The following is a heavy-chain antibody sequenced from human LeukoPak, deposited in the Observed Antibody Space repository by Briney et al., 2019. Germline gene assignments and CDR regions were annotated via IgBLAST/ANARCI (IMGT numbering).Heavy chain of an antibody. CDR1: GGTFSSYA. CDR3: ASSGGYNWNWYFDL. V-gene: IGHV1-69*13. D-gene: IGHD5-24*01. J-gene: IGHJ2*01. CDR2: IIPIFGTA. Sequence: GASVKVSCKASGGTFSSYAISWVRQAPGQGLEWMGGIIPIFGTANYTQKFQGRVTITADESTSTAYMELSSLRSEDTAVYYCASSGGYNWNWYFDLWGRGTLVTVSS.